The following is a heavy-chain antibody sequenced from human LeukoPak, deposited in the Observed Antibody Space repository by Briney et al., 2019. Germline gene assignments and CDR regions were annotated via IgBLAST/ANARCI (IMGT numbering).Heavy chain of an antibody. CDR2: ISYDGSNK. V-gene: IGHV3-30-3*01. Sequence: GGSLRLSCAASGFTFSSYAMHWARQAPGKGLEWVAVISYDGSNKYYADSVKGRFTISRDNSKNTLYLQMNSLRAEDTAVYCCAREQQQLVGDYYMDVWGKGTTVTVSS. J-gene: IGHJ6*03. CDR3: AREQQQLVGDYYMDV. CDR1: GFTFSSYA. D-gene: IGHD6-13*01.